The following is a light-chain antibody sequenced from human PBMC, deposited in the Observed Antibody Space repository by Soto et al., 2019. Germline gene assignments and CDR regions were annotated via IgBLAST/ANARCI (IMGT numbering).Light chain of an antibody. Sequence: DIQMTQSPSPLSATVGNRVTNTCRASQSISSWLAWYQQKPGKAPKLLIYDASSLESGVPSRFSGSGSGTEFTLTISSLQPDDFATYYCQQYNSYEFGQGTKVDIK. CDR3: QQYNSYE. CDR2: DAS. CDR1: QSISSW. V-gene: IGKV1-5*01. J-gene: IGKJ1*01.